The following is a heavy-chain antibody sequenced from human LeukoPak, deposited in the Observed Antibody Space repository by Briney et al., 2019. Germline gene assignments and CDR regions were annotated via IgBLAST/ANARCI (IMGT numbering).Heavy chain of an antibody. Sequence: PGGSLRLSCAASGFTFSTYSMNWVRQAPGKGLEWVSSIGSSENYIYYADSLKGRFTISRDNAKNSLYLQMNSLRAEDTAVYYCAKDPYASADYYYYYYMDVWGKGTTVTVSS. CDR3: AKDPYASADYYYYYYMDV. J-gene: IGHJ6*03. V-gene: IGHV3-21*04. CDR2: IGSSENYI. CDR1: GFTFSTYS.